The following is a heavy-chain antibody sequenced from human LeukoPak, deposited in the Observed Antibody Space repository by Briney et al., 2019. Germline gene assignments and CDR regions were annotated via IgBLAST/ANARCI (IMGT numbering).Heavy chain of an antibody. D-gene: IGHD3-9*01. J-gene: IGHJ4*02. Sequence: SETLSLNCTVSGGSVSSGSYYWSWIRQPPGKGLEWIGYIYYSGSTNYNPSLKSRVTISVDTSKNQFSLKLSSVTAADTAVYYCARSKGYYDILTGYSFDYWGQGTLVTVSS. V-gene: IGHV4-61*01. CDR1: GGSVSSGSYY. CDR3: ARSKGYYDILTGYSFDY. CDR2: IYYSGST.